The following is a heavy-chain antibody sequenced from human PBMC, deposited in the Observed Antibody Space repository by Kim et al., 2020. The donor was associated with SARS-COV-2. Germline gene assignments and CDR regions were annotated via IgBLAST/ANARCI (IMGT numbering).Heavy chain of an antibody. CDR3: ARGSRLLEWSYIRYNWFDP. CDR1: GGSFSGYY. V-gene: IGHV4-34*01. CDR2: INHSGST. Sequence: SETLSLTCAVYGGSFSGYYWSWIRQPPGKGLEWIGEINHSGSTNYNPSLKSRVTISVDTSKNQFSLKLSSVTAADTAVYYCARGSRLLEWSYIRYNWFDPWGQGTLVTVSS. D-gene: IGHD3-3*01. J-gene: IGHJ5*02.